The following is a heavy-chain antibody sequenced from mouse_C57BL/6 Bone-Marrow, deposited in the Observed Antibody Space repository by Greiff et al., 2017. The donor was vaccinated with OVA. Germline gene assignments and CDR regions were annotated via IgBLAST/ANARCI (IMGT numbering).Heavy chain of an antibody. V-gene: IGHV1-62-2*01. J-gene: IGHJ2*01. D-gene: IGHD1-1*01. Sequence: QVQLKESGAELVKPGASVKLSCKASGYTFTEYTIHWVKQRSGQGLEWIGWFYPGSGSIKYNEKFKDKATLTADKSSSTVYMELSRLTSEDSAVYFCARHEEGYYGSSYVFDYWGQGTTLTVSS. CDR1: GYTFTEYT. CDR3: ARHEEGYYGSSYVFDY. CDR2: FYPGSGSI.